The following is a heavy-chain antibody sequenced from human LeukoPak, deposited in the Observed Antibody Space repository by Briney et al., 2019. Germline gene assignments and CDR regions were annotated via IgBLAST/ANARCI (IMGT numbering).Heavy chain of an antibody. D-gene: IGHD4/OR15-4a*01. CDR2: IDPNTGDT. CDR3: ARGRTMDGSTPPFEI. CDR1: GYTFTNYY. V-gene: IGHV1-2*02. J-gene: IGHJ3*02. Sequence: ASVEVSCKASGYTFTNYYTHWVRQAPGQGLEWMGWIDPNTGDTNYSQNIQGRATMTRDTSINTAYMEFTSLGSDDTAVYYCARGRTMDGSTPPFEIWGQGTMVTVSS.